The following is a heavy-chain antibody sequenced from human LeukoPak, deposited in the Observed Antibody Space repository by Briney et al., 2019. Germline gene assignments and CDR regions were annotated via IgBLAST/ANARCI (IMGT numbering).Heavy chain of an antibody. J-gene: IGHJ4*02. D-gene: IGHD6-19*01. CDR3: AKDLGVAVAGPYDY. Sequence: SETLSLTCTVSGGSIGSTTYFWGWIRQPPGKGLEWIGSISYSGTTYYNPSLKSRVTISLDTSKNHFSLRLNSVTAADTAVYYCAKDLGVAVAGPYDYWGQGTLVTVSS. CDR1: GGSIGSTTYF. V-gene: IGHV4-39*02. CDR2: ISYSGTT.